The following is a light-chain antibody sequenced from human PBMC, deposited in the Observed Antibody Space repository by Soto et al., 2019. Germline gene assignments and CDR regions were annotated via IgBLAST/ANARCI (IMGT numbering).Light chain of an antibody. CDR1: SGHISYA. Sequence: QSVLTQSPSASASLGASVKLTCTLSSGHISYAIAWHQQQPEKGPRYLMKLNSDGSHSKGDGIPDRFSGSSSGAERYLIISSLQSEDEADYYCQTWGTGIHVFGTGTKLTVL. V-gene: IGLV4-69*01. CDR2: LNSDGSH. J-gene: IGLJ1*01. CDR3: QTWGTGIHV.